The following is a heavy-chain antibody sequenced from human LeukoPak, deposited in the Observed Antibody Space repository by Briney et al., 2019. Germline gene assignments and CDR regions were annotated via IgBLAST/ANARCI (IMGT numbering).Heavy chain of an antibody. J-gene: IGHJ5*02. CDR2: INHSGNT. Sequence: SETLSLTCAVYGGSFSGYYWSWIRQPPGKGLEWIGEINHSGNTNYNPSLKSRIAISVDTSKNQFSLKLRSVTAADTAVYYCARVPRVIIIRGWFDPWGQGTLVTVSS. CDR3: ARVPRVIIIRGWFDP. CDR1: GGSFSGYY. V-gene: IGHV4-34*01. D-gene: IGHD3-10*01.